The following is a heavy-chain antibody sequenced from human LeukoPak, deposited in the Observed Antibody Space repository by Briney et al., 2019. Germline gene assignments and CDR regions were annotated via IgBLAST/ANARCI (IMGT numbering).Heavy chain of an antibody. Sequence: GGSLRLSCAASGFTFSSYSMNWVRQAPGKGLEWVSYISSSSAPIYYADSVKGRFTISRDNAKNSLYLQMTSLRAEDTAVYYYARVNFAAAAMDVWGKGTTVTVSS. D-gene: IGHD6-13*01. J-gene: IGHJ6*04. CDR2: ISSSSAPI. CDR1: GFTFSSYS. V-gene: IGHV3-48*01. CDR3: ARVNFAAAAMDV.